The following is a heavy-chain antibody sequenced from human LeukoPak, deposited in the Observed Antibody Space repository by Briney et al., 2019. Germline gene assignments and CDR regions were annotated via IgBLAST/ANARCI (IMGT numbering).Heavy chain of an antibody. CDR1: GFTFSSYS. Sequence: PGGSLRLSCAASGFTFSSYSMKWVRQAPGKGLEWVSSISSSSSYIYYADSVKGRFTISTDNAKNSLYLQMNSLRAEDTAVYYCARDPSIRAGAPEAYYYYYMDVWGKGTTVTVSS. D-gene: IGHD1-14*01. J-gene: IGHJ6*03. CDR2: ISSSSSYI. V-gene: IGHV3-21*01. CDR3: ARDPSIRAGAPEAYYYYYMDV.